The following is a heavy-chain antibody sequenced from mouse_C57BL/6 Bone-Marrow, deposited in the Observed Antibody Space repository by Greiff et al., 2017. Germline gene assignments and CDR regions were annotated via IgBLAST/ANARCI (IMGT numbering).Heavy chain of an antibody. CDR2: ISSGGDYI. J-gene: IGHJ4*01. CDR1: GFTFSSYA. CDR3: TRDQGTYYVAMDY. Sequence: EVKLVESGEGLVKPGGSLKLSCAASGFTFSSYAMPWVRQTPEKRLEWVAYISSGGDYIYYADTVKGRFTISRDNARNTLYLQMSRLKSEDTAMYYCTRDQGTYYVAMDYWGQGTSVTVSS. D-gene: IGHD2-10*01. V-gene: IGHV5-9-1*02.